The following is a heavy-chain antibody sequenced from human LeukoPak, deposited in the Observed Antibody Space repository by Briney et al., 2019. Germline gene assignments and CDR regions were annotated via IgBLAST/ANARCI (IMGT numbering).Heavy chain of an antibody. Sequence: SETLSLTCTVSGVSISSYYWSWIRQPPGKGLEWIGYIYYSGSTNYNPSLKSRVTISVDTSKNQFSLKLSSVTAADTAVYYCARLGGAAAGQFDPWGQGTLVTVSS. CDR3: ARLGGAAAGQFDP. J-gene: IGHJ5*02. CDR1: GVSISSYY. D-gene: IGHD6-13*01. CDR2: IYYSGST. V-gene: IGHV4-59*01.